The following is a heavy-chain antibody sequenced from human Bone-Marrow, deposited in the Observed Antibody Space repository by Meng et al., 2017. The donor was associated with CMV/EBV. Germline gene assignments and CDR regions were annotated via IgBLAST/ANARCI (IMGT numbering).Heavy chain of an antibody. D-gene: IGHD6-6*01. J-gene: IGHJ3*02. CDR2: IYYSGST. Sequence: SETLSLTWTVPGGSISSSSYYWGWIRQRPGKGLEWIGSIYYSGSTYYNPSLKSRVTISVDTSKIQFSLKLSSVTAADTAVYYCARSIAARSGGTPDAFDIWGQGTMVTVSS. V-gene: IGHV4-39*07. CDR1: GGSISSSSYY. CDR3: ARSIAARSGGTPDAFDI.